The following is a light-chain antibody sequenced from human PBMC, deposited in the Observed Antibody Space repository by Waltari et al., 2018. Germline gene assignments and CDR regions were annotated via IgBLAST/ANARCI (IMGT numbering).Light chain of an antibody. CDR2: DTS. Sequence: EIVLTQSPGPLPLSPGERATLSCRASQTVRTTYLAWYQQKPGQAPTLLIYDTSSRATGIPDRFSGSGSGTDFSLTISSLEPEDFAVYYCQQYDISPLTFGGGTKVETK. J-gene: IGKJ4*01. V-gene: IGKV3-20*01. CDR1: QTVRTTY. CDR3: QQYDISPLT.